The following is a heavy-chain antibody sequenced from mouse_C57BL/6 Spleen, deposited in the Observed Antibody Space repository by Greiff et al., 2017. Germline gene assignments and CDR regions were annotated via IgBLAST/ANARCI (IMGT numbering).Heavy chain of an antibody. V-gene: IGHV5-4*03. CDR3: ARGGYYYGSSWDYAMDY. CDR1: GFTFSSYA. J-gene: IGHJ4*01. CDR2: ISDGGSYT. D-gene: IGHD1-1*01. Sequence: DVMLVESGGGLVKPGGSLKLSCAASGFTFSSYAMSWVRQTPEKRLEWVATISDGGSYTYYPDNVKGRFTISRDNAKNNLYLQMSHLKSEDTAMYYCARGGYYYGSSWDYAMDYWGQGTSVTVSS.